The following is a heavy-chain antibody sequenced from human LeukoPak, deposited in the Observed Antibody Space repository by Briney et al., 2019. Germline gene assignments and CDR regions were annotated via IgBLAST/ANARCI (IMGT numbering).Heavy chain of an antibody. CDR1: GYTFTSYG. V-gene: IGHV1-18*01. D-gene: IGHD3-10*01. J-gene: IGHJ5*02. Sequence: ASVKVSCKASGYTFTSYGISWVRQAPGQGLEWMGWISAYNGNTNYAQKFQGRVTMTRDTSINTAYMELSRLTSDDTAVYYCARGWFGELFLRNWFDPWGQGTLVTVSS. CDR2: ISAYNGNT. CDR3: ARGWFGELFLRNWFDP.